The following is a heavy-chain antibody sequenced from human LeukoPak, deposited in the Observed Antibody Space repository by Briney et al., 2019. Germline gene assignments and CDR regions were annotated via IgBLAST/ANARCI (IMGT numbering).Heavy chain of an antibody. Sequence: SETLSLTCNVSGGSLSIGEYFWGWVRQPPGRGLEWVGSFSYTGTTFYNPSLNGRVSISGDTFINQLSLTMTSVTAADTARYSSVRHIQGSGSFHFDTWGQGALAIVSS. CDR1: GGSLSIGEYF. CDR3: VRHIQGSGSFHFDT. J-gene: IGHJ1*01. D-gene: IGHD1-26*01. CDR2: FSYTGTT. V-gene: IGHV4-39*01.